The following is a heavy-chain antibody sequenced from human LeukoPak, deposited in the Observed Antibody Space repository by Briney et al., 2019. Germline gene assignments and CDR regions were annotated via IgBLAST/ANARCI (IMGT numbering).Heavy chain of an antibody. J-gene: IGHJ6*03. V-gene: IGHV4-30-4*08. CDR3: ARAPITGTTNYYYYYYMDV. CDR1: GGSISSGDYY. Sequence: SETLSLTCTVSGGSISSGDYYLSWIRQPPGKGLEWIGYIYYSGSTYYNPSLKSRVTISVDTSKNQFSLKLSPMTAADTAVYYCARAPITGTTNYYYYYYMDVWGKGTTVTVSS. CDR2: IYYSGST. D-gene: IGHD1-7*01.